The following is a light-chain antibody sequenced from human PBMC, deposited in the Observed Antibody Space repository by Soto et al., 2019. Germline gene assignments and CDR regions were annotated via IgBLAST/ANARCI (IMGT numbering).Light chain of an antibody. CDR2: GAS. J-gene: IGKJ5*01. CDR1: QTVSSY. V-gene: IGKV3-20*01. Sequence: ENVLTQSPGTLSLSPGERATLSCRASQTVSSYLTWYQQRPGQAPRLLIYGASKRATGIPDRFSGSGSGTDFTLTISRLETEDFALYYCQQYGTSLITFGQGTRLEIK. CDR3: QQYGTSLIT.